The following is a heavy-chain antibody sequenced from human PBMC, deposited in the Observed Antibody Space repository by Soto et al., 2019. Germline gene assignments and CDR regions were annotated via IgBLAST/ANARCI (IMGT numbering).Heavy chain of an antibody. V-gene: IGHV4-59*01. CDR2: IYYSGST. Sequence: SETLSLTCTFSGGSISSYYWSWIRQPPGKGLEWIGYIYYSGSTNYNPSLKSRVTISVDTSKNQFSLKLSSVTAADTAVYYCARGVAARRGWFDPWGQGTLVTVSS. CDR3: ARGVAARRGWFDP. D-gene: IGHD6-6*01. CDR1: GGSISSYY. J-gene: IGHJ5*02.